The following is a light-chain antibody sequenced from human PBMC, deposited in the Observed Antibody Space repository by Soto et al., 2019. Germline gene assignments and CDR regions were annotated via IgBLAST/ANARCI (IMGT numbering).Light chain of an antibody. CDR2: RNN. V-gene: IGLV1-47*01. CDR3: AAWDDSLSGYV. Sequence: QSALTQPPSASGTPGQRVTISCSGSSSNIGSNYVYWYQQLPGTAPKLLIYRNNQRPSGVPDRFSGSKSGTSASLAISGLRSEDEADYYCAAWDDSLSGYVFGTGTEVTVL. CDR1: SSNIGSNY. J-gene: IGLJ1*01.